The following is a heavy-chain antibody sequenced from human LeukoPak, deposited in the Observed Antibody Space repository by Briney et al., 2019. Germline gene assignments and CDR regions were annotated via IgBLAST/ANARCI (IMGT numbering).Heavy chain of an antibody. CDR1: GFTSSSYS. D-gene: IGHD6-13*01. CDR3: ARFGIAAAGQGNWFDP. J-gene: IGHJ5*02. CDR2: ISSSSSYI. Sequence: PGGSLRLSCAASGFTSSSYSMNWVRQAPGKGLEWVSSISSSSSYIYYADSVKGRFTISRDNAKNSLYLQMHSLRAEDTAVYYCARFGIAAAGQGNWFDPWGQGTLVTVSS. V-gene: IGHV3-21*01.